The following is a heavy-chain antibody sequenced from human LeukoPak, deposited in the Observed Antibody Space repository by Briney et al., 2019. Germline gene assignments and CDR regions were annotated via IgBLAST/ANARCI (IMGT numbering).Heavy chain of an antibody. CDR1: GFNVSTNY. J-gene: IGHJ1*01. CDR2: IYSGGST. Sequence: GGSLRLSCAASGFNVSTNYMSWVRQAPGKGLEWVSVIYSGGSTYYADSVKGRFTISRDNSKNTLYLQMNSLRAEDTAVYYCATTDCSGGSCYLKAFQHWGQGTLVTVSS. V-gene: IGHV3-53*01. CDR3: ATTDCSGGSCYLKAFQH. D-gene: IGHD2-15*01.